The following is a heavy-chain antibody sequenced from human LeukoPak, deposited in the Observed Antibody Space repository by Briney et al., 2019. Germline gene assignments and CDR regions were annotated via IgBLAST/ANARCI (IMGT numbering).Heavy chain of an antibody. CDR1: GFTFADYA. Sequence: GGSLRLSCAASGFTFADYAMHWVRQAPGKGLEWVSFITWDGGYNYYADSVEGRFTISRDNSKNSLYLQMNSLRAEDTALYYCVKDRPFPYGMDVWGQGTTVTVSS. CDR3: VKDRPFPYGMDV. J-gene: IGHJ6*02. CDR2: ITWDGGYN. V-gene: IGHV3-43D*03.